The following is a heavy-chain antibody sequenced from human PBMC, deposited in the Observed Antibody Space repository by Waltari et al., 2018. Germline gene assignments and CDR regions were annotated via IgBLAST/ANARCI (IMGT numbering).Heavy chain of an antibody. V-gene: IGHV4-61*02. CDR3: AREDLAVRKTGGFDY. Sequence: QVLLQESGPGLMQASQTLSLTCTVSGDSISSADYYWSWFRRPAGKEMQWSGRVSSTGGANYDPSLKRRATISVDSSKNQFSLSLTSVTAADTATYYCAREDLAVRKTGGFDYWGQGVLVSVSS. CDR1: GDSISSADYY. D-gene: IGHD6-19*01. CDR2: VSSTGGA. J-gene: IGHJ4*02.